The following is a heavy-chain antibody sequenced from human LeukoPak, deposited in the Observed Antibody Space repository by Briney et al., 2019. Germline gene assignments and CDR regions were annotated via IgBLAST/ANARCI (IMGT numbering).Heavy chain of an antibody. D-gene: IGHD3-10*01. J-gene: IGHJ3*02. V-gene: IGHV4-31*03. CDR1: GGSISSGGYY. CDR2: IYYSGST. CDR3: ARVMWGGFQPRCAFDI. Sequence: PSETLSLTCTVSGGSISSGGYYWSWIRQHPGKGLEWIGYIYYSGSTYYNPSLKSRVTISVDTSKNQFSLKLSSVTAADTAVYYCARVMWGGFQPRCAFDIWGQGTMVTVSS.